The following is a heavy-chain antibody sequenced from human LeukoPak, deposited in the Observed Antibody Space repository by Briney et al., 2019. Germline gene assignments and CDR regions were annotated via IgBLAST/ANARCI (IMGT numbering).Heavy chain of an antibody. CDR1: RFTFNTYA. CDR2: ISGNGDIT. D-gene: IGHD2-15*01. V-gene: IGHV3-23*01. Sequence: GGSLRLSCAASRFTFNTYAVNWVRQAPGKGLEWVSAISGNGDITYYADSVRGRFTISKDNSKNTLYLQMNSLRAEDTAVYYCARVKRDCSGGSCYSYDYWGQGTLVTVSS. CDR3: ARVKRDCSGGSCYSYDY. J-gene: IGHJ4*02.